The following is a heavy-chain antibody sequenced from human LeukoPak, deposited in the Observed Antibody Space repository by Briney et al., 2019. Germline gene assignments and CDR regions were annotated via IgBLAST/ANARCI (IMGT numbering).Heavy chain of an antibody. V-gene: IGHV3-7*01. CDR2: IKQDGSET. CDR1: GFTFSTYY. CDR3: AREAIVVVPATMDDAFDI. D-gene: IGHD2-2*01. Sequence: PGGSLRLSCAASGFTFSTYYMSWVRQAPGKGLEWVANIKQDGSETFFVDSVKGRFTISRDNDKKSLYLQMNSLRAEDTAVYYCAREAIVVVPATMDDAFDIRGQGTTVIVSS. J-gene: IGHJ3*02.